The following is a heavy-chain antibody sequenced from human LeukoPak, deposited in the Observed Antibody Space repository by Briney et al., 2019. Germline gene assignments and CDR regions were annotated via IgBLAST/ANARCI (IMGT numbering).Heavy chain of an antibody. CDR3: AGRPQGVRGVIRNWFDP. Sequence: GGSLRLSCAASGFTFSSYEMNWVRQAPGKGLEWVSYISSSGSTIYYADSVKGRFTISRDNAKNSLYLQMNSLRAKDTAVYYCAGRPQGVRGVIRNWFDPWGQGTLVTVSS. CDR2: ISSSGSTI. D-gene: IGHD3-10*01. CDR1: GFTFSSYE. J-gene: IGHJ5*02. V-gene: IGHV3-48*03.